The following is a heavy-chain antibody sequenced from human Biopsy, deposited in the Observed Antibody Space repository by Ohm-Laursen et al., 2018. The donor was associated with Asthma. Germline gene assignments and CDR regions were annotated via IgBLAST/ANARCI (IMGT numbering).Heavy chain of an antibody. CDR3: ARAVDYSHYYGIDV. V-gene: IGHV1-18*01. CDR1: GYTFNSAG. Sequence: ASVKVSCKTSGYTFNSAGITWVRQAPGQVLEWMGWISVYNGNTKVAQKLQDRVTMITDTSTSTAYMELRSMRSDDTAVYFCARAVDYSHYYGIDVWGQGTTVTVS. D-gene: IGHD3-10*01. CDR2: ISVYNGNT. J-gene: IGHJ6*02.